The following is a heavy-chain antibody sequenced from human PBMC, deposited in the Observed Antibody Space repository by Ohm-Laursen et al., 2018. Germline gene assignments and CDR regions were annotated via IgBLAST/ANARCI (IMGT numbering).Heavy chain of an antibody. CDR2: IQENGSEK. CDR3: TTEDTGTYWRDYY. D-gene: IGHD1-26*01. CDR1: GFTFTSYW. Sequence: GSLRLSCTASGFTFTSYWMSWVRQAPGKGLEWVADIQENGSEKRYVDSVKGRFTISRDNAKNSLYLQMNSLRVEDTAVYYCTTEDTGTYWRDYYWGQGTLVTVSS. V-gene: IGHV3-7*01. J-gene: IGHJ4*02.